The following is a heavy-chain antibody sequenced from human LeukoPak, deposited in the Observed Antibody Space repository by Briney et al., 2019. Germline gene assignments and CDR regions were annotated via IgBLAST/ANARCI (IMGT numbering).Heavy chain of an antibody. J-gene: IGHJ4*02. Sequence: SETLSLTCAVYGVSFRGYYWSWIRQPPRKGLEWIGQISRSGNTNYNPSLKSRVTISVDTSKNQLSLKMSTVTAADTAMYYCARHGEYYFDYWGEGTLVTVSS. V-gene: IGHV4-34*01. CDR1: GVSFRGYY. CDR2: ISRSGNT. D-gene: IGHD3-10*01. CDR3: ARHGEYYFDY.